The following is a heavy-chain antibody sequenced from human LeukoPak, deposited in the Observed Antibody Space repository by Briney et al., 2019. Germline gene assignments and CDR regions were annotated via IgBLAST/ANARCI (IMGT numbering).Heavy chain of an antibody. D-gene: IGHD6-6*01. J-gene: IGHJ4*02. CDR3: AESTAPRRLFDY. CDR2: INNTGGN. Sequence: SETLSLTCTVYGGSFSGYYWSWIRQAPGKGREWIEEINNTGGNNYNASLKSRVTISADTSKNQFSLRLNSVTAADTAVYYCAESTAPRRLFDYWGQGTLVTVSS. CDR1: GGSFSGYY. V-gene: IGHV4-34*01.